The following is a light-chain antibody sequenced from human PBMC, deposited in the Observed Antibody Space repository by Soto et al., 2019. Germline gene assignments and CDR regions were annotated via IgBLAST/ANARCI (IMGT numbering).Light chain of an antibody. J-gene: IGKJ4*02. Sequence: DIQMTQSPSSVSASVGDRVTITCRASQVIGTWLAWFQQRPGKAPKLLISAASSLRSGVPPRFSGSGSGTDFSLTISSLHHEDFATYYCQQSFSFQLTFGGGTNVDIK. CDR3: QQSFSFQLT. CDR2: AAS. CDR1: QVIGTW. V-gene: IGKV1-12*01.